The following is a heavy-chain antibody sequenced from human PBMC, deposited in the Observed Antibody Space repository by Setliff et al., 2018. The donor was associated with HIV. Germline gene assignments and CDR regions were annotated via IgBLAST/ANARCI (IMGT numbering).Heavy chain of an antibody. Sequence: SETLSLTCTVSGGSISSYYWSWIRQPAGKGLEWIGHIYISGSTNYNPSFNSRVTMSVDTSRNQFSLKLSSVTAADTAVYYCARDVVDLGISVYGFWGQGIPVTVSS. CDR1: GGSISSYY. D-gene: IGHD6-19*01. CDR2: IYISGST. CDR3: ARDVVDLGISVYGF. V-gene: IGHV4-4*07. J-gene: IGHJ4*02.